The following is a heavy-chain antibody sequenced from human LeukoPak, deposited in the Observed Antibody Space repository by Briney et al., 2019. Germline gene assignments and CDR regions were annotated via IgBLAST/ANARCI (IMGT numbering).Heavy chain of an antibody. CDR2: ISDSGGST. J-gene: IGHJ4*02. CDR3: AKDRVSSGWPTNTDY. V-gene: IGHV3-23*01. D-gene: IGHD6-19*01. Sequence: GGSLRLSCAASGFTFSSYAMGWVRQAPGKGLEWVSAISDSGGSTYYADSVKGRFTISRDNSKNTLYLQMNSLRAEDTAVYYCAKDRVSSGWPTNTDYWGQGTLVTVSS. CDR1: GFTFSSYA.